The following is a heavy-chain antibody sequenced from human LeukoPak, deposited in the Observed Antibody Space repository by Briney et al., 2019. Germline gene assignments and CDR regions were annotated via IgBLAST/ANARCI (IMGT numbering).Heavy chain of an antibody. J-gene: IGHJ3*02. CDR2: IYRGDTT. CDR1: GFSVSNNY. V-gene: IGHV3-53*01. Sequence: GGSLRLSCAASGFSVSNNYMTWVRQAPGKGLEWVSVIYRGDTTYYADSVKGRFTISRDNSKNTLFLQMSSLRVEDTAVYYCTSPLHTYAFDIWGQGTMVTVSS. D-gene: IGHD2/OR15-2a*01. CDR3: TSPLHTYAFDI.